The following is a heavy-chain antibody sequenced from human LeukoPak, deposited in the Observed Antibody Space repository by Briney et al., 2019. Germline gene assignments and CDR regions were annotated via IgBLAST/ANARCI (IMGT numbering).Heavy chain of an antibody. J-gene: IGHJ4*02. Sequence: ASVKVSCKASGYTFTTYAMHWVRQAPGQRLEWMGWINAGNGNTKYSQKFQARVTITRDTSASTAYMELSSLRSEDTAVYYCAXXXXXXXWPYYFDYWGQGTLVTVSS. CDR3: AXXXXXXXWPYYFDY. CDR1: GYTFTTYA. CDR2: INAGNGNT. V-gene: IGHV1-3*01.